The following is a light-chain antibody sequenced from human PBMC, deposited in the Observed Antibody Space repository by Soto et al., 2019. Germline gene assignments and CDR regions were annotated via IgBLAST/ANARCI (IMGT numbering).Light chain of an antibody. CDR1: QSVGNF. J-gene: IGKJ4*01. CDR2: DTS. V-gene: IGKV3-11*01. Sequence: EIVLTQSPGTLSLSPGERASLSCRASQSVGNFLVWYQQKPGQAPSLLIYDTSNRATGIPARFSGSGSETDFTLTISSLEPEDFAIYYCQQYGNWPLTFGGGTKVEIK. CDR3: QQYGNWPLT.